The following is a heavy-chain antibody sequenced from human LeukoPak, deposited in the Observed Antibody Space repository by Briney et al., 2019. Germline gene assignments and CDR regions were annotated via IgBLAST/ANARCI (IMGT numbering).Heavy chain of an antibody. D-gene: IGHD1-14*01. J-gene: IGHJ6*03. CDR1: GFTFSSYS. V-gene: IGHV3-21*01. Sequence: GGSLRLSCAASGFTFSSYSMNWVRQAPGKGMEWVSSISSSSSYIYYADSVKGRFTISRDNAKNSLYLQMNSLRAEDTAVYYCARDKAGTTPYYYYSMDVWGKGTTVTVSS. CDR2: ISSSSSYI. CDR3: ARDKAGTTPYYYYSMDV.